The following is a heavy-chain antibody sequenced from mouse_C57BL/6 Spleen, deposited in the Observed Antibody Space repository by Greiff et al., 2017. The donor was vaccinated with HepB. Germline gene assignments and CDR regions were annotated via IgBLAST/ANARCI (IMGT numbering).Heavy chain of an antibody. V-gene: IGHV1-81*01. CDR1: GYTFTSYG. CDR3: ARSPYYYGSSSYYFDY. Sequence: QVHVKQSGAELARPGASVKLSCKASGYTFTSYGISWVKQRTGQGLEWIGEIYPRSGNTYYNEKFKGKATLTADKSSSTAYMELRSLTSEDSAVYFCARSPYYYGSSSYYFDYWGQGTTLTVSS. D-gene: IGHD1-1*01. J-gene: IGHJ2*01. CDR2: IYPRSGNT.